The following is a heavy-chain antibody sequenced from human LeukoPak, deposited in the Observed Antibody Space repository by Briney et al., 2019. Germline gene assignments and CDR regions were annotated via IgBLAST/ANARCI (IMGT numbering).Heavy chain of an antibody. V-gene: IGHV3-74*01. CDR3: ARGGSDTAMAHDY. Sequence: SGGSLRLSCAASGFTFSNHWMHWVSQAPGKGLMWVSRINRDGSRTDYADSVKGRFTISRDDAKNTLYLQVNSLRAEDTAVYFCARGGSDTAMAHDYWGQGTLVTVSS. J-gene: IGHJ4*02. CDR1: GFTFSNHW. CDR2: INRDGSRT. D-gene: IGHD5-18*01.